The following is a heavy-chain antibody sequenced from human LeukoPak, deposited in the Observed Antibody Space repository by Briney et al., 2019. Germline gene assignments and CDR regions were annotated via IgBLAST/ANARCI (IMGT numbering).Heavy chain of an antibody. V-gene: IGHV1-24*01. CDR1: GYTLTELS. J-gene: IGHJ6*02. D-gene: IGHD2-2*01. Sequence: ASVKVSCKVSGYTLTELSMHWVRQAPGEGLEWMGGFDPEDGETIYAQKFQGRVTMTEDTSTDTAYMELNSLRSDDTAVYYCATDPGETVPAAKRPRGDYCYGMDVWGQGTTVTVSS. CDR3: ATDPGETVPAAKRPRGDYCYGMDV. CDR2: FDPEDGET.